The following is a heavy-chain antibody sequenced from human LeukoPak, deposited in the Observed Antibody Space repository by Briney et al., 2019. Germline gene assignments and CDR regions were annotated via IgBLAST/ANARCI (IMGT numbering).Heavy chain of an antibody. J-gene: IGHJ6*02. CDR1: GGSISSSSYY. Sequence: SETLSLTCTVSGGSISSSSYYWGWIRQLPGKGVEWIGSIYYSGNTYYNPSFKSRVTISVDTSKNQFSLRLSSVTAADTAVYYCARTLREYYGSGTYHYYGMDVWGQGTTVTVSS. CDR2: IYYSGNT. V-gene: IGHV4-39*01. CDR3: ARTLREYYGSGTYHYYGMDV. D-gene: IGHD3-10*01.